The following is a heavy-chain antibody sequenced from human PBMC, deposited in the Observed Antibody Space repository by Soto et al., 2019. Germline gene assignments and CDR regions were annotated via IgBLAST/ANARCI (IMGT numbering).Heavy chain of an antibody. V-gene: IGHV3-21*01. Sequence: GSLRLSFAASGFTFRSFTMNWVRQAPGKGLEWVSTISSNSAYIYYTDALRGRFTISRDNAKNSLHLQMNSLRAEDTAVYYCTRDASRDSSARGWFDPWGPGTLVTVSS. J-gene: IGHJ5*02. CDR1: GFTFRSFT. CDR3: TRDASRDSSARGWFDP. D-gene: IGHD6-13*01. CDR2: ISSNSAYI.